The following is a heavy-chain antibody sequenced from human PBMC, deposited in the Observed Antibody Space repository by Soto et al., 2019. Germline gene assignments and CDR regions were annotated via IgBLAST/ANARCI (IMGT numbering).Heavy chain of an antibody. CDR1: GFTFSSYG. Sequence: QVQLVESGGGVGQPGRSLRLSCAASGFTFSSYGMHWVRQAPGKGLEWVAVIWYDGSNKYYADSVKGRFTISRDNSKNTLYLQMNSLRAEDTAVYYCARGDGYNWVDYWGQGTLVTVSS. V-gene: IGHV3-33*01. CDR3: ARGDGYNWVDY. D-gene: IGHD5-12*01. CDR2: IWYDGSNK. J-gene: IGHJ4*02.